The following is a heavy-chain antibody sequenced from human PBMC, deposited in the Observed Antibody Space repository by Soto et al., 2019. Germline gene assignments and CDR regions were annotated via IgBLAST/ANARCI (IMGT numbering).Heavy chain of an antibody. CDR3: ARVPSSSGRAHFDY. Sequence: VQLVESGGDLVQPGGSLRLSCAASGFTFSTYSMNWVRQAPGKGLEWVAVISYDGSNKYYADSVKGRFTISRDNSKNTLYLQMNSLRAEDTAVYYCARVPSSSGRAHFDYWGQGTLVTVSS. J-gene: IGHJ4*02. CDR2: ISYDGSNK. CDR1: GFTFSTYS. D-gene: IGHD2-15*01. V-gene: IGHV3-30*03.